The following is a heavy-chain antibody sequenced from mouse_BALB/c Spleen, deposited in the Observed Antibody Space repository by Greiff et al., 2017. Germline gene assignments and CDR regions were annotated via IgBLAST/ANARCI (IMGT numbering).Heavy chain of an antibody. CDR3: ARDSIYYGNYERVWFAY. D-gene: IGHD2-1*01. J-gene: IGHJ3*01. V-gene: IGHV2-9*02. CDR1: GFSLTSYG. CDR2: IWAGGST. Sequence: QVQLKESGPGLVAPSQSLSITCTVSGFSLTSYGVHWVRQPPGKGLEWLGVIWAGGSTNYNSALMSRLSISKDNSKSQVFLKMNSLQTDDTAMYYCARDSIYYGNYERVWFAYWGQGTLVTVSA.